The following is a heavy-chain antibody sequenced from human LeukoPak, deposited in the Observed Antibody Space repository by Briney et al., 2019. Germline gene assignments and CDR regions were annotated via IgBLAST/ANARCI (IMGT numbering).Heavy chain of an antibody. CDR2: INSDGSST. V-gene: IGHV3-74*01. J-gene: IGHJ4*02. Sequence: PGGSLRLSCAASGFTFSSYWMHWVRQAPGKGLVWVSRINSDGSSTSYADSVKGRFTISRDNAKNTLYLQMNSLRAEDTAVYYCAKSGAYSGSYEDYWGQGTLVTASS. CDR3: AKSGAYSGSYEDY. D-gene: IGHD1-26*01. CDR1: GFTFSSYW.